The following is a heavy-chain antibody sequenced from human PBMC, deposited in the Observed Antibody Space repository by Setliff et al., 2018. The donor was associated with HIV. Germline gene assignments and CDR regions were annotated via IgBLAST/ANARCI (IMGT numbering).Heavy chain of an antibody. J-gene: IGHJ6*03. V-gene: IGHV1-69*05. CDR3: ARGEVIIDSYYYMNV. CDR1: GGTFGSYA. Sequence: SVKVSCKASGGTFGSYAISWVRQAPGQGLGWLGGNIPMFGTVSYAQKFQGRVTITTDESTSTAYMDLSSLRYEDTAIYYCARGEVIIDSYYYMNVWGKGTTVTVSS. CDR2: NIPMFGTV.